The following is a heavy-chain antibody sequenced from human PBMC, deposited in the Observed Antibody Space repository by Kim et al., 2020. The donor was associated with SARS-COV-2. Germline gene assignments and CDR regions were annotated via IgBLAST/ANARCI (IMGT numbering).Heavy chain of an antibody. CDR3: ARGYYFDY. V-gene: IGHV3-30*03. CDR2: ISYDRSNK. Sequence: GGSLRLSCAACGFTFSSYGMHWVRQAPGKGPEWVAVISYDRSNKYYADSVKGRFTISRDNSKNTLYLQMNSLRAEDTAVYYCARGYYFDYWGQGTLVTVSS. D-gene: IGHD3-22*01. J-gene: IGHJ4*02. CDR1: GFTFSSYG.